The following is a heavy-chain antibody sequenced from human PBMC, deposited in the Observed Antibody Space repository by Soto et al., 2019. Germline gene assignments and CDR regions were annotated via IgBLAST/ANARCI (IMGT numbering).Heavy chain of an antibody. J-gene: IGHJ5*02. CDR3: AKYRVTTPTRSFDP. V-gene: IGHV3-23*01. D-gene: IGHD4-17*01. Sequence: GGSLRLSCSASGFTFSSYAMTRVRQAPGKGLEWVSSLSGSAATAYYADSVKGRFTVSRDNSKNTLYLQMNSLRAEDSAIYYCAKYRVTTPTRSFDPWGQGTLVTVSS. CDR2: LSGSAATA. CDR1: GFTFSSYA.